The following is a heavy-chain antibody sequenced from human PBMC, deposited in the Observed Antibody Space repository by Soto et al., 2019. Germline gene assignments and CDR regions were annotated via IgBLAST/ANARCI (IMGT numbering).Heavy chain of an antibody. CDR2: ISGSTDIT. V-gene: IGHV3-23*01. D-gene: IGHD6-13*01. J-gene: IGHJ5*02. Sequence: EVQLLESGGGLVQPGGSLRLSCAASGFTFSSSAMSWVRQAPGKGLEWVSSISGSTDITSYADSVKGRFSISRDTSKNTLYLQMKSPRVEDTAIYYCAKDVSNWEGDWLDPWGEGTVVSVSS. CDR1: GFTFSSSA. CDR3: AKDVSNWEGDWLDP.